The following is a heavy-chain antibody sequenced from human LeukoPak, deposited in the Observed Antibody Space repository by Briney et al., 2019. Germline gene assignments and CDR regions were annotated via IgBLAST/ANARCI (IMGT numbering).Heavy chain of an antibody. V-gene: IGHV3-49*04. J-gene: IGHJ4*02. CDR1: GFTFGDYA. CDR3: TRQMTDSYGIDC. Sequence: PGGSLRLSCTASGFTFGDYAMSWVRQAPGKGLEWVGFIRSKAYGGTTEYAASVKGRFTTSRDDSKSIAYLQMNSLKTEDTAVYYCTRQMTDSYGIDCWGQGTLVTVSS. CDR2: IRSKAYGGTT. D-gene: IGHD5-18*01.